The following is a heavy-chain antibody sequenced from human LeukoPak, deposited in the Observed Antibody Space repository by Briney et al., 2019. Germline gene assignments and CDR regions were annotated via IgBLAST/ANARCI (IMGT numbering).Heavy chain of an antibody. D-gene: IGHD3-10*01. CDR2: IGAYNNNT. V-gene: IGHV1-18*01. CDR1: AYTFTSYG. J-gene: IGHJ6*02. Sequence: ASVKVSFKASAYTFTSYGISRVRQAPGQGLEWKGWIGAYNNNTSYAQKLQGRVTMTTDTSTSTAYMELRSLRSDDPAVYYCARGPESYYGSGSYDYYGMDVWGQGTTVTVS. CDR3: ARGPESYYGSGSYDYYGMDV.